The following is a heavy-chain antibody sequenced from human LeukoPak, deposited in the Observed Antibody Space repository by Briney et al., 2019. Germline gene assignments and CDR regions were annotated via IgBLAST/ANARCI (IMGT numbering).Heavy chain of an antibody. D-gene: IGHD3-10*01. V-gene: IGHV4-31*03. CDR2: IYYSGST. CDR1: GGSISSGGYY. CDR3: ARASPRTPYYYGSGSYYHDY. Sequence: SETLSLTCTVSGGSISSGGYYWSWIRQHPGKGLEWIGYIYYSGSTYYNPSPKSRVTISVDTSKNQFSLKLSSVTAADTAVYYCARASPRTPYYYGSGSYYHDYWGQETLVTVSS. J-gene: IGHJ4*02.